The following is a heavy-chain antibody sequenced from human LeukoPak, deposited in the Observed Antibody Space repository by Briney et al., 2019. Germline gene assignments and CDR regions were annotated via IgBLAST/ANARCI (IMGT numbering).Heavy chain of an antibody. CDR1: GYTFTSYD. CDR3: ARDSIAVAGTDAFDI. V-gene: IGHV1-8*03. J-gene: IGHJ3*02. Sequence: ASVKVSCKASGYTFTSYDINWVRQATGQGLEWMGWMNPNSGNTGYAQKFQGRVTITRNTSISTAYMELSSLRSEDTAVYYCARDSIAVAGTDAFDIWGQGTMVTVSS. CDR2: MNPNSGNT. D-gene: IGHD6-19*01.